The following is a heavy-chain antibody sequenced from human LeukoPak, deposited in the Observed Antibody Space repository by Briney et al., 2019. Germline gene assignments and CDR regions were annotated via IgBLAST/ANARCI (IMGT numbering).Heavy chain of an antibody. CDR3: AKDQKTVAVGDKQFDP. CDR1: GFTFSSYA. CDR2: ISGSGGST. J-gene: IGHJ5*02. V-gene: IGHV3-23*01. D-gene: IGHD6-19*01. Sequence: GGSLTLSCAASGFTFSSYAMSWVRQAPGKALEWVSSISGSGGSTYHADSVKGRFTISRDNSKNTMFLHMSSLSAEDTAIYYCAKDQKTVAVGDKQFDPWGQGTLVTVSS.